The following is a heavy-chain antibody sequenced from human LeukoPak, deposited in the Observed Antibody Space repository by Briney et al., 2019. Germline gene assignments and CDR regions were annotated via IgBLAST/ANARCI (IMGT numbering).Heavy chain of an antibody. CDR2: IWADGTT. V-gene: IGHV3-66*02. D-gene: IGHD5-24*01. CDR1: GFSVSIHY. CDR3: AGDGAGIESWVELDP. Sequence: GGSLRLSCAASGFSVSIHYMAWVRQAPGRRLEWVSFIWADGTTFYTDSVRGRFTVSRDQFKNTLYLQMSSLRPDDTALYYCAGDGAGIESWVELDPWGQGTQVTVSA. J-gene: IGHJ5*02.